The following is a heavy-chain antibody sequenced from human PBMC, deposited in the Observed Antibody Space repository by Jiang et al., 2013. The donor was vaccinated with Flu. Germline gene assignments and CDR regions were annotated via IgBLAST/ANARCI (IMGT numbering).Heavy chain of an antibody. D-gene: IGHD5-18*01. CDR3: ASFPIELDAFDI. Sequence: KVSCKASGGTFSSYAISWVRQAPGQGLEWMGGIIPILGIANYAQKFQGRVTITADKSTSTAYMELSSLRSEDTAVYYCASFPIELDAFDIWGQGTMVTVSS. CDR1: GGTFSSYA. V-gene: IGHV1-69*10. CDR2: IIPILGIA. J-gene: IGHJ3*02.